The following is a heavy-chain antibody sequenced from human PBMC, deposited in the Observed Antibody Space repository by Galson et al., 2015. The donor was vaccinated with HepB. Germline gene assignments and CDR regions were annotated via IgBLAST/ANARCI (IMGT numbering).Heavy chain of an antibody. D-gene: IGHD6-19*01. J-gene: IGHJ5*02. CDR3: ANSGLLS. V-gene: IGHV3-23*01. CDR1: GFTSNIYA. Sequence: SLRLSCAAPGFTSNIYAMNWVRQAPGKGPEWVSGISSSTGNIYYADSVKGRFTISRDNSKDTLHLQMDSLRAEDTAVYYCANSGLLSWGQGTLVTVSP. CDR2: ISSSTGNI.